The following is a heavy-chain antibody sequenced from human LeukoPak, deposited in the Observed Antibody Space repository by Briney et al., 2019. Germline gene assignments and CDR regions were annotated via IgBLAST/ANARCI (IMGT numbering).Heavy chain of an antibody. CDR3: ARVARRDGDFDY. Sequence: PSETLSLTCAVYGGSFSGYYWSWIRQPPGKGLEWIGYIYYSGSTNYNPSLKSRVTISVDTSKDQFSLKLSSVTAADTAVYYCARVARRDGDFDYWGQGTLVTVSS. CDR2: IYYSGST. V-gene: IGHV4-59*01. CDR1: GGSFSGYY. D-gene: IGHD5-24*01. J-gene: IGHJ4*02.